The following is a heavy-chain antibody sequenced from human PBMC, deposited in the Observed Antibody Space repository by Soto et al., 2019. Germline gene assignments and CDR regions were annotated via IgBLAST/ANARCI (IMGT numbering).Heavy chain of an antibody. CDR1: GFTFSSYA. CDR2: ISGSGGST. V-gene: IGHV3-23*01. J-gene: IGHJ4*02. Sequence: EVQLLESGGGLVQPGGSLRLSCAASGFTFSSYAMSWVRQAPGKGLEWVSAISGSGGSTYYADSVKGRFTISRDNSKNTLYLQMNSLRAEDTAVYYCGGSGSYYWEEIDYWGQGTLVTVSS. CDR3: GGSGSYYWEEIDY. D-gene: IGHD3-10*01.